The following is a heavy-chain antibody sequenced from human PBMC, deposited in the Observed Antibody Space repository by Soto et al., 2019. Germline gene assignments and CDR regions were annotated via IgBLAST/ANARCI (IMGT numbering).Heavy chain of an antibody. J-gene: IGHJ4*02. CDR1: GGSISSGAYY. CDR2: IYYSGST. Sequence: QVQLQESGPGLVKPSQTLSLTCTVSGGSISSGAYYWSWIRQHPGKGLEWIGYIYYSGSTYYNPSLKSRVTVAVDTSKNQSSLKLSSVTAADTAVYYCAADSGSYGQDYWGQGTLVTVSS. V-gene: IGHV4-31*03. D-gene: IGHD1-26*01. CDR3: AADSGSYGQDY.